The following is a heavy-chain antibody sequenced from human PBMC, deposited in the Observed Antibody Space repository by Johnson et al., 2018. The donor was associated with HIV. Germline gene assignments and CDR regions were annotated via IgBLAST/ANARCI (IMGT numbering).Heavy chain of an antibody. V-gene: IGHV3-30-3*01. CDR3: SREEGVGDDYGGKSAFDI. D-gene: IGHD4-23*01. CDR2: ISYDGSNK. J-gene: IGHJ3*02. CDR1: GFTFTSFA. Sequence: QVQLVESGGGVVQPGTSLRLSCAASGFTFTSFAMHWVRQAPGKGLEWVGFISYDGSNKYFTDSVRGRFTISRDNSRNTLYLQMNSLRAGDTAVYFCSREEGVGDDYGGKSAFDIWGQGTMVTVSS.